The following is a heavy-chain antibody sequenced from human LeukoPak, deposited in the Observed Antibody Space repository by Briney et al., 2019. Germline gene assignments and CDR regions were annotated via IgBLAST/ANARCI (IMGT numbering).Heavy chain of an antibody. Sequence: PGGSLRLSCAASGFTFNSYAMHWVRQAPGKGLEWVAVISYDGSNKYYADSVKGRFTISTDNSKNSLYLQMNSLRAEDTAVYYCARGITMVRGLITAYFDYWVQGTLVSVSS. D-gene: IGHD3-10*01. CDR2: ISYDGSNK. J-gene: IGHJ4*02. V-gene: IGHV3-30*04. CDR1: GFTFNSYA. CDR3: ARGITMVRGLITAYFDY.